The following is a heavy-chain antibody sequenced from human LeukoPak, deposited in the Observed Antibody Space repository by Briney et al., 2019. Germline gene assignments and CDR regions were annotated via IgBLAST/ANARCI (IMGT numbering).Heavy chain of an antibody. CDR1: GFTFSSYA. J-gene: IGHJ4*02. D-gene: IGHD3-3*01. V-gene: IGHV3-30-3*01. Sequence: PGGSLRLSCAASGFTFSSYAMHWVRQAPGKGLEWVAVISYDGSNKYYADSVKGRFTISRDNSKNTLYLQMNSLRAEDTAVYYCARDSGLGYDFWSGYYYPGYWGQGTLVTVSS. CDR2: ISYDGSNK. CDR3: ARDSGLGYDFWSGYYYPGY.